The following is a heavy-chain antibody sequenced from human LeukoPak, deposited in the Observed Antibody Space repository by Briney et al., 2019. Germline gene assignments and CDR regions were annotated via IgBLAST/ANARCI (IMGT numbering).Heavy chain of an antibody. CDR3: ARGSGDPLDY. CDR2: ISVDNGDT. Sequence: ASVKVSCKPSGYTFNTYGINWVRQAPGQGLEWMGWISVDNGDTYYAQNFQGRITMTTDTSTTTAYMELRTLTSDDAAVYYCARGSGDPLDYWGQGTLVSVSS. V-gene: IGHV1-18*01. D-gene: IGHD3-3*01. CDR1: GYTFNTYG. J-gene: IGHJ4*02.